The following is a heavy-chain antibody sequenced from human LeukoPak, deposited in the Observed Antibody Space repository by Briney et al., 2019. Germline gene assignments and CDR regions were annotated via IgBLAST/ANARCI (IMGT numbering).Heavy chain of an antibody. Sequence: SETLSLTCAVSGYSISSGYYWGWIRQPPGKGLEWIGSIYHSGSTYYNPSLKSRVTISVDTSKNQFSLKLSSVTAADTAVYYRARDGRGAEVDFWGQGTLVTVSS. V-gene: IGHV4-38-2*02. CDR3: ARDGRGAEVDF. J-gene: IGHJ4*02. CDR1: GYSISSGYY. D-gene: IGHD3-10*01. CDR2: IYHSGST.